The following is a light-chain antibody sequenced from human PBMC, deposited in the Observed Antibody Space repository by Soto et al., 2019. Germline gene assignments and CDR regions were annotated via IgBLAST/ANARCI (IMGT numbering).Light chain of an antibody. Sequence: QSALTQPPSVSGSPGQSVTISCTGTSSDVGSYNRVSWYQQPPGTAPKLMIYEVSNRPSGVPDRFSGSKSGNTASLTISGLQAEDEADYYCSSHTTIDVVFGGGTQLTVL. CDR1: SSDVGSYNR. V-gene: IGLV2-18*02. CDR3: SSHTTIDVV. CDR2: EVS. J-gene: IGLJ2*01.